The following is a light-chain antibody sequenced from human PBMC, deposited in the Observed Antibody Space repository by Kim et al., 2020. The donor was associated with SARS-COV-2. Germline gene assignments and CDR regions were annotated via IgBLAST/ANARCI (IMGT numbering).Light chain of an antibody. Sequence: EIVMTQSPATLSVSPGERATLSCRASQSVSSYLAWYQQKPGKAPRLLIYGASTRATGIPAKFSGSGSGTEFTLTISSLQSEDFAVYYCQQYNNWPPGTFGQGTKVDIK. CDR2: GAS. V-gene: IGKV3-15*01. CDR3: QQYNNWPPGT. J-gene: IGKJ1*01. CDR1: QSVSSY.